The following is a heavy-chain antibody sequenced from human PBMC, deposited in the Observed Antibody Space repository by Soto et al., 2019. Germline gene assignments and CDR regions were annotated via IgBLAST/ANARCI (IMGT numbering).Heavy chain of an antibody. CDR2: VYHTGNA. CDR1: GGSIHSFY. CDR3: VRHGYCGGGSCDWFDP. V-gene: IGHV4-59*08. J-gene: IGHJ5*02. Sequence: QVQLQESGPGLVKPSETLSLTCTVSGGSIHSFYWSWIRQPPGKGLEWIGYVYHTGNANYNPSLSRRVTISVDTSKNHFSLRLSSLTAADTAIYYCVRHGYCGGGSCDWFDPWGQGTLVTVSS. D-gene: IGHD2-15*01.